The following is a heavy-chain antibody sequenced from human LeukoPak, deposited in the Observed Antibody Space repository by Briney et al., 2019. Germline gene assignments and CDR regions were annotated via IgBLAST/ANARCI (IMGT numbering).Heavy chain of an antibody. J-gene: IGHJ6*03. V-gene: IGHV1-2*02. CDR1: GYTFTSYG. D-gene: IGHD3-9*01. CDR3: ARDILTGYYFYYMDV. Sequence: ASVKVSCKASGYTFTSYGISWVRQAPGQGLEWMGWINPNSGGTNYAQKFQGRVTMTRDTSISTAYMELSRLRSDDTAVYYCARDILTGYYFYYMDVWGKGTTVTVSS. CDR2: INPNSGGT.